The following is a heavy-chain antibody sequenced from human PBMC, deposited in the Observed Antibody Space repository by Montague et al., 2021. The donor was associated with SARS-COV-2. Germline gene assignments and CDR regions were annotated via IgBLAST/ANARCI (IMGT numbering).Heavy chain of an antibody. D-gene: IGHD3-10*01. CDR2: ISYDGSIQ. CDR3: AKDATIFWFERGRGTFDH. Sequence: SLRLSCAASGFTFNNFGMHWVRQAPGQGLEWVVVISYDGSIQYYADSVKGRFTNSRDWNKNTLYLQMSSLRPEDTAVYYCAKDATIFWFERGRGTFDHWGQGTLVAVSS. J-gene: IGHJ4*02. CDR1: GFTFNNFG. V-gene: IGHV3-30*18.